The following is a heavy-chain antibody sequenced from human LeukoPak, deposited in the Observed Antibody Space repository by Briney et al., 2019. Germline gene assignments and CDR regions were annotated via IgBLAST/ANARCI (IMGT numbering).Heavy chain of an antibody. CDR2: ISYDGSNK. D-gene: IGHD6-19*01. Sequence: GRSLRLSCAASGFTFSSYAMHWVRQAPGKGLEWVAVISYDGSNKYYADSVKGRFTISRDNSKNTLYLQMNSLRAEDTAVYYCARVLEQWLVLSYWGQGTLVTVSS. CDR1: GFTFSSYA. V-gene: IGHV3-30-3*01. CDR3: ARVLEQWLVLSY. J-gene: IGHJ4*02.